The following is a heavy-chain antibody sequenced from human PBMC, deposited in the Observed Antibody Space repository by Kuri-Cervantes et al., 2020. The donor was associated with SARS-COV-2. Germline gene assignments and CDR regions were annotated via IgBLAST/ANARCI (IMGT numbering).Heavy chain of an antibody. CDR2: ISSSSSYI. J-gene: IGHJ6*02. V-gene: IGHV3-21*01. D-gene: IGHD1-1*01. Sequence: GESLKISCAASGFTFSSYSMNWVRQAPGKGLEWVSSISSSSSYIYYADSVKGRFTISRDNAKNSLYLQTNSLRAEDTAVYYCARDLNWNVNYYYGMDVWGQGTTVTVSS. CDR3: ARDLNWNVNYYYGMDV. CDR1: GFTFSSYS.